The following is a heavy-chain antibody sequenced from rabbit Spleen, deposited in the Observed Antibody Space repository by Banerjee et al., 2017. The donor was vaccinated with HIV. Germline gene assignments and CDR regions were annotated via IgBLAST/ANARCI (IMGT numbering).Heavy chain of an antibody. D-gene: IGHD1-1*01. CDR3: ARDTSSSFSSYGMDL. J-gene: IGHJ6*01. Sequence: QSLEESGGDLVKPGASLTLTCIASGVSFSGDSYMCWVRQAPGKGLEWIVCIDTGSSGFTYYASWAKGRFTISKTSSTTVTLQMTSLTAADTATYFCARDTSSSFSSYGMDLWGQGTLVTVS. CDR2: IDTGSSGFT. CDR1: GVSFSGDSY. V-gene: IGHV1S40*01.